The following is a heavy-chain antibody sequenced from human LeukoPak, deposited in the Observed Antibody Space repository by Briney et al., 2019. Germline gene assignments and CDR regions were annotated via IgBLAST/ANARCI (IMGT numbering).Heavy chain of an antibody. CDR3: ARTPPGDNYFDY. D-gene: IGHD7-27*01. J-gene: IGHJ4*02. V-gene: IGHV1-69*04. CDR1: GGTFSSYA. CDR2: IIPILGIA. Sequence: GASVKVSCKASGGTFSSYAISWVRQAPGQGLEWMGRIIPILGIANYAQKFQGRVTITADKSTSTAYMELSSLRSEDTAVYYCARTPPGDNYFDYWGQGTLVTVSS.